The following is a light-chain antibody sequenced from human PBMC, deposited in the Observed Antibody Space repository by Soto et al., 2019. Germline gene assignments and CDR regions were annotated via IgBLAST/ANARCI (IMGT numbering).Light chain of an antibody. CDR1: SSNIGAAYD. CDR2: GNN. Sequence: QSVLTQPPSVSGAPGQKVTISCTRNSSNIGAAYDVHWYQHLPGTAPKLLIYGNNNRPSGVPDRFSGSKSGTSASLAITGLQAEDEADYYCQSYDSRLSGWVFGGGTKLPVL. V-gene: IGLV1-40*01. J-gene: IGLJ3*02. CDR3: QSYDSRLSGWV.